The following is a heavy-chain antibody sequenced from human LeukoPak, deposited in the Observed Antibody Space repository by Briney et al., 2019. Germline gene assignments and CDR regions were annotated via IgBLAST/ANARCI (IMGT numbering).Heavy chain of an antibody. V-gene: IGHV1-8*01. CDR2: MNPNSGNT. CDR1: GYTFTSYD. D-gene: IGHD2-2*01. CDR3: ARWEYCSSTSCYLSYYYYYYGMDV. Sequence: ASVKVSCKASGYTFTSYDVNRVRQATGQGLEWMGWMNPNSGNTGYAQKFQGRVTMTRNTSISTAYMELSSLRSEDTAVYYCARWEYCSSTSCYLSYYYYYYGMDVWGQGTTVTVSS. J-gene: IGHJ6*02.